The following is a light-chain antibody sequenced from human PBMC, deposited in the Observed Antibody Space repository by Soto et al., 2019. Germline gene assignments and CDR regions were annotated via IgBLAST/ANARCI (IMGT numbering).Light chain of an antibody. CDR2: GAS. Sequence: EIVLTQSPGTLSLSPGERATLYCRAIQSVSSSYLAWYQQKPGQAPRLLIYGASSRATGTPDRFSGSGSGTDFTLTISRLEPEDFAVYYCQQYGSSPPWTFGQGTKVDIK. V-gene: IGKV3-20*01. CDR1: QSVSSSY. CDR3: QQYGSSPPWT. J-gene: IGKJ1*01.